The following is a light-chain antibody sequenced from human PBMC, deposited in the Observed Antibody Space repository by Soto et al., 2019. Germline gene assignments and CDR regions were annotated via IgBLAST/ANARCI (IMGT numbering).Light chain of an antibody. CDR1: QSVSSN. CDR2: GAS. Sequence: EIVMTQSPATLSVSPGERATLSCRASQSVSSNLAWYQQKPGQAPRLLIYGASTRATGIPARFSGSGSGTESTLTISSLQSEDFAVYHCQQYNNWPWTFGQGTKV. J-gene: IGKJ1*01. V-gene: IGKV3-15*01. CDR3: QQYNNWPWT.